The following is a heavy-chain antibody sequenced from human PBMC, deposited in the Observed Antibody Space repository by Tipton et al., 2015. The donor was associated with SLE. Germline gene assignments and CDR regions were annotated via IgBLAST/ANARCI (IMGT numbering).Heavy chain of an antibody. V-gene: IGHV4-38-2*02. CDR2: IYRSGTA. Sequence: TLSLTCSVSSCSIYNGFYWGWIRQSPGKGLEWIGSIYRSGTAYYNPSLKSRVTMSVDTSRNQFSLKLTSVTAADTAVYYCARDPYDSWSDYQATFDYWGQGTLVTVSP. CDR3: ARDPYDSWSDYQATFDY. D-gene: IGHD3-3*01. CDR1: SCSIYNGFY. J-gene: IGHJ4*02.